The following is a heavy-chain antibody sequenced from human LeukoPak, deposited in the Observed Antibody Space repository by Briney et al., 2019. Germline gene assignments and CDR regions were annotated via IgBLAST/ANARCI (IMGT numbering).Heavy chain of an antibody. Sequence: GGSLRLSCAASGFTFSSYWMSWDRQAPGKGLEWVANIKQDGSEKYYVDSVKGRFTISRDNAKNSLYLQMNSLRAEDTAVYYCAKDHSYDSSGSLYYFDYWGQGTLVTVSS. CDR2: IKQDGSEK. D-gene: IGHD3-22*01. CDR3: AKDHSYDSSGSLYYFDY. CDR1: GFTFSSYW. V-gene: IGHV3-7*01. J-gene: IGHJ4*02.